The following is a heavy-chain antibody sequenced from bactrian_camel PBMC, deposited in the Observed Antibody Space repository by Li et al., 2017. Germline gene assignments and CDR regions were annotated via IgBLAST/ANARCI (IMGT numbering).Heavy chain of an antibody. Sequence: HVQLVESGGDSVQAGGSLRLPCAASGVTVSTYCMGWFRQAPGKEREGVAAIDSGVTTYYADSVKGRFTVNKGATKNTLYLQMNSLKPEDTAMYYCAAAHRPPWGGTWARLSSLEYVYWGQGTQVTVS. CDR1: GVTVSTYC. CDR3: AAAHRPPWGGTWARLSSLEYVY. D-gene: IGHD2*01. V-gene: IGHV3S55*01. J-gene: IGHJ4*01. CDR2: IDSGVTT.